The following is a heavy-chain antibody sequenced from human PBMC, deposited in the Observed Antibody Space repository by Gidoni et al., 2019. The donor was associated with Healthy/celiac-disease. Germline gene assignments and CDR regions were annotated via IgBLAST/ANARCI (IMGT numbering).Heavy chain of an antibody. J-gene: IGHJ6*02. CDR2: INHSGST. D-gene: IGHD5-18*01. V-gene: IGHV4-34*01. Sequence: QVQLQQWGAGLLKPSETLSLTCAVYGGSFSGYYWSWIRQPPGKGLEWIGEINHSGSTNYNPSLKSRVTISVDTSKNQFSLKLSSVTAADTAVYYCARGSWIQLWFAKPYYYGMDVWGQGTTVTVSS. CDR3: ARGSWIQLWFAKPYYYGMDV. CDR1: GGSFSGYY.